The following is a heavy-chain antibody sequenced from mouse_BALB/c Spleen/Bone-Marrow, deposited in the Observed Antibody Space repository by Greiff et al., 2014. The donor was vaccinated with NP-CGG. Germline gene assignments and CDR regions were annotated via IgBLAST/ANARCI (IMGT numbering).Heavy chain of an antibody. V-gene: IGHV5-6*02. CDR2: ISSGGSYT. CDR3: ARRGYGSSYWYFDV. J-gene: IGHJ1*01. Sequence: EVKLVESGGDLVKPGGSLKLSCAASGFTFSSYGMSWVRQTPDKRLEWVATISSGGSYTYYPDSVKGRFTISRDNAKNTLYLQMSSLKSEDTAMYYCARRGYGSSYWYFDVWGAGTTVTVSS. CDR1: GFTFSSYG. D-gene: IGHD1-3*01.